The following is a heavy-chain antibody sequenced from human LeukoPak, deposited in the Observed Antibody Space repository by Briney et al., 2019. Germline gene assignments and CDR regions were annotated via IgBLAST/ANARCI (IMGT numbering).Heavy chain of an antibody. Sequence: SETLSLTCTVSGGSISSYYWSWIRQPPGKGLEWIGYIYTSGSTNYNPSLESRVTISVDTSKNQFSLKLSSVTAADTAVYYCARLSIVGAFDYWGQGTLVTVPS. CDR1: GGSISSYY. D-gene: IGHD1-26*01. CDR2: IYTSGST. J-gene: IGHJ4*02. V-gene: IGHV4-4*09. CDR3: ARLSIVGAFDY.